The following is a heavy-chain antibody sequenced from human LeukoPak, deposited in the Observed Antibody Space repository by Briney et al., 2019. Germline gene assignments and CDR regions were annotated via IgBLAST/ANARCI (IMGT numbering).Heavy chain of an antibody. CDR1: GYSFTSYW. J-gene: IGHJ3*02. CDR2: IYPGDSDT. Sequence: GESLKISCKGSGYSFTSYWIGWVRQMPGKGLEWMGIIYPGDSDTRYSPSFQGQVTISADKSISTAYLQWSSLTASDTAMYYCARPSPHLATPESFAFDIWGQGTMVTVSS. CDR3: ARPSPHLATPESFAFDI. V-gene: IGHV5-51*01. D-gene: IGHD1-14*01.